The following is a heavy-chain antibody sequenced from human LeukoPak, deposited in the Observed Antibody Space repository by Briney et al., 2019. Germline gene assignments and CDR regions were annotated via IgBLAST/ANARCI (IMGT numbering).Heavy chain of an antibody. CDR1: GYTFTSYG. V-gene: IGHV1-18*01. CDR2: ISAYNGNT. J-gene: IGHJ4*02. D-gene: IGHD3-16*01. Sequence: ASVKVSCKAAGYTFTSYGISWVRQAPGQGLEWMGGISAYNGNTNYAQKLQGRVTMTTDTSTSTAYMELRSLRFDDTAVYYCARVKSYYFDYWGQGTLVTVSS. CDR3: ARVKSYYFDY.